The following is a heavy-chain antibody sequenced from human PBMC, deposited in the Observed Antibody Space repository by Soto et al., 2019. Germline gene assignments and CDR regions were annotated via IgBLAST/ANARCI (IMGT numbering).Heavy chain of an antibody. CDR1: GGTFSDYY. V-gene: IGHV1-2*02. D-gene: IGHD1-1*01. CDR3: AREPATAKPEGVDF. Sequence: ASVKVSCKASGGTFSDYYIHWVRQAPGQGLEWMGWINPNSGGTKYAPKFQGGVTMTRDTSITTAYMELSRLRSSDTAVYYCAREPATAKPEGVDFWGQGTLVTVSS. CDR2: INPNSGGT. J-gene: IGHJ4*02.